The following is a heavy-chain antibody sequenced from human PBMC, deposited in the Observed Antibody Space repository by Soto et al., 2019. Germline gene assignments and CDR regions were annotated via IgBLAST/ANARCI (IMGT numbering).Heavy chain of an antibody. CDR1: GGSISTYF. V-gene: IGHV4-59*01. D-gene: IGHD6-13*01. J-gene: IGHJ3*01. Sequence: QVQLQESGPGLVKPSETLSLTRTVSGGSISTYFWNWLRQPPGKGLEWIAYISDSGRILYNPSLKSRVTLSLDASKNQFSLRLSSVTAADTAVYYCARDRMAADATEVAFDFWGQGTMVTVSS. CDR2: ISDSGRI. CDR3: ARDRMAADATEVAFDF.